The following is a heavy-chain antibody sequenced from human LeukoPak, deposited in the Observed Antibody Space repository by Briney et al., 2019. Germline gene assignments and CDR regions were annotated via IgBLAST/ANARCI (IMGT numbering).Heavy chain of an antibody. D-gene: IGHD1-26*01. Sequence: TGGSLRLSCAASGFTFSDYYMSWIRQAPGKGLEWVSYISSSSSYIYYADSVKGRFTISRDNAKNSLYLQMNSLRAEDTAVYYCARGERWELLSTTIDYWGQGTLVTVSS. CDR3: ARGERWELLSTTIDY. V-gene: IGHV3-11*06. CDR1: GFTFSDYY. CDR2: ISSSSSYI. J-gene: IGHJ4*02.